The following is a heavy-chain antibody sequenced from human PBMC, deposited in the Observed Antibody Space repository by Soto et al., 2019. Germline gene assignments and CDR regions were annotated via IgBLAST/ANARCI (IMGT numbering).Heavy chain of an antibody. Sequence: SETLSLTCAVSGGSISGGGYSWSWIRQPPGKGLEWIGYIHDSGTTSYIPSLKSRVTISIDRSKSQFSLKVNSMTAADTAVYYCARYRREAVAGYTLDNWGQGILVTVSS. D-gene: IGHD6-13*01. CDR2: IHDSGTT. CDR1: GGSISGGGYS. J-gene: IGHJ4*02. CDR3: ARYRREAVAGYTLDN. V-gene: IGHV4-30-2*01.